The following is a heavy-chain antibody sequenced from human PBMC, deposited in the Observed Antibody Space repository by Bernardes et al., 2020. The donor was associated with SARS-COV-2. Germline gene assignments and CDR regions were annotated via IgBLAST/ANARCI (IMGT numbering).Heavy chain of an antibody. CDR3: ARGLRGKKNPPYTGMDV. CDR2: INHSGTT. V-gene: IGHV4-34*01. CDR1: GGSFSGYY. D-gene: IGHD3-16*01. J-gene: IGHJ6*02. Sequence: LSLTCAVYGGSFSGYYWNWIRQPPGKGLEWIGEINHSGTTNYNPSLKSRVTISVDTSKNQFSLKLRSVTAADTAVYYCARGLRGKKNPPYTGMDVWGQGTTVTVSS.